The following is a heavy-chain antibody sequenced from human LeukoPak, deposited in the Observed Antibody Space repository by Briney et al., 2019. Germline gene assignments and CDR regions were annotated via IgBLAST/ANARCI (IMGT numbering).Heavy chain of an antibody. D-gene: IGHD1-14*01. V-gene: IGHV3-53*01. CDR2: IYSGGSS. CDR1: GYTFGSYW. J-gene: IGHJ4*02. Sequence: EGSLRLSCAASGYTFGSYWMYWVRQAPGKGLEWVSAIYSGGSSYYADSVKGRFTISRDNSKNTLYLQMNSLRAEDTAVYYCMTELLGYRGQGTLVTVSS. CDR3: MTELLGY.